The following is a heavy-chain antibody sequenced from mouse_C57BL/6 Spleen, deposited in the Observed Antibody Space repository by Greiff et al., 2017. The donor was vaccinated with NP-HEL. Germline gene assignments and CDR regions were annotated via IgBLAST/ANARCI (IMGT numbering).Heavy chain of an antibody. CDR3: ARRNYDSFAY. CDR1: GFTFSSYG. D-gene: IGHD2-4*01. CDR2: ISSGGSYT. J-gene: IGHJ3*01. Sequence: EVKLMESGGDLVKPGGSLKLSCAASGFTFSSYGMSLVRQTPDKRLEWVATISSGGSYTYYPDSVKGRFTISRDNAKNTLYLQMSSLKSEDTAMYYCARRNYDSFAYWGQGTLVTVSA. V-gene: IGHV5-6*01.